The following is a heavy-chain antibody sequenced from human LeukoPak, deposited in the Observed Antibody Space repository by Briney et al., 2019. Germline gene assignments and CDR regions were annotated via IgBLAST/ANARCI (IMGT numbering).Heavy chain of an antibody. Sequence: SETLSLTCAVYGGSFSGYYWSWIRQPPGKGLEWIGEINHSGSTNYNPSLKSRVTISVDTSKNQFSLKLSSVTAADTVVYYCASPGDYYGSGIGNWFDPWGQGTLVTVSS. CDR1: GGSFSGYY. CDR3: ASPGDYYGSGIGNWFDP. CDR2: INHSGST. D-gene: IGHD3-10*01. V-gene: IGHV4-34*01. J-gene: IGHJ5*02.